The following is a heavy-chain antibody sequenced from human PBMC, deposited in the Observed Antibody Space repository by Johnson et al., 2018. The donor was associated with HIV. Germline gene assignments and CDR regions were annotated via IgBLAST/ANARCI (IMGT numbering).Heavy chain of an antibody. D-gene: IGHD3-16*02. CDR3: AREARGLWRLRLGELSFLPNLHAFDI. V-gene: IGHV3-66*02. Sequence: MQLVESGGGLVQPGGSLRLSCAASGFSISSNYMSWIRQAPGKGLEWVSVIYRAGSTYYADSVKGRFTISRDNSKNPLYLQMNSLRAEDTAVYYCAREARGLWRLRLGELSFLPNLHAFDIWGQGTMVTVSS. CDR1: GFSISSNY. CDR2: IYRAGST. J-gene: IGHJ3*02.